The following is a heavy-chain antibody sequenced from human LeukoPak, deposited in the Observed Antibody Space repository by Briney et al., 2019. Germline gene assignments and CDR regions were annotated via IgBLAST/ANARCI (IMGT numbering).Heavy chain of an antibody. CDR1: GFTFSSYA. Sequence: GGSLRLSCAASGFTFSSYAMSWVRQAPGKGLERVSSISSSSSYIYYADSVKGRFTISRDNAKNSLYLQMNSLRAEDTAVYYCARDRYSSGWYYQGLDYWGQGTLVTVSS. CDR3: ARDRYSSGWYYQGLDY. J-gene: IGHJ4*02. D-gene: IGHD6-19*01. CDR2: ISSSSSYI. V-gene: IGHV3-21*01.